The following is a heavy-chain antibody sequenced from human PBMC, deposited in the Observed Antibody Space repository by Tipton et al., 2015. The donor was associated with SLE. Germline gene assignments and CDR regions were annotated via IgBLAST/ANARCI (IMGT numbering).Heavy chain of an antibody. V-gene: IGHV3-30*02. CDR1: GFTFSSYA. CDR3: AKDYHGSGSPSLGAFDI. J-gene: IGHJ3*02. D-gene: IGHD3-10*01. CDR2: IRYDGSNK. Sequence: SLRLSCSASGFTFSSYAMHWVRQAPGKGLEWVAFIRYDGSNKYYADSVKGRFTISRDNSKNTLYLQMNSLRAEDTAVYYCAKDYHGSGSPSLGAFDIWGQGTMVTVSS.